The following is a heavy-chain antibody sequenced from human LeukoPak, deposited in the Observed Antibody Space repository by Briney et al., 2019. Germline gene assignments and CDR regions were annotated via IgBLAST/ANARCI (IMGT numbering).Heavy chain of an antibody. D-gene: IGHD3-22*01. Sequence: GAPVTVSCTASGGTFSSYAISWVRQAPGQGLEWMGGIIPIFGTANYAQKFQGRVTITADESTSTAYMELSSLRSEDTAVYYCARDRLTSAIDYYDSSGYYNGLSLDYWGQGTLVTVSS. CDR2: IIPIFGTA. J-gene: IGHJ4*02. V-gene: IGHV1-69*13. CDR1: GGTFSSYA. CDR3: ARDRLTSAIDYYDSSGYYNGLSLDY.